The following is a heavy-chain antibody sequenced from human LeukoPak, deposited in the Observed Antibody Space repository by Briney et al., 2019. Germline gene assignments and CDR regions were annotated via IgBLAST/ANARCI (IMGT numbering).Heavy chain of an antibody. D-gene: IGHD2-15*01. J-gene: IGHJ5*02. CDR2: IYYSGST. Sequence: SETLSLTCTVSGGSISSGGYYWSWIRQHPGKGLEWIGYIYYSGSTYYNPSLKSRVTISVDTSKNQFSLKLSSVTAADTAVYYCARANCSGGSCYPHDLFFAPWGQGTLVTVSS. V-gene: IGHV4-31*03. CDR3: ARANCSGGSCYPHDLFFAP. CDR1: GGSISSGGYY.